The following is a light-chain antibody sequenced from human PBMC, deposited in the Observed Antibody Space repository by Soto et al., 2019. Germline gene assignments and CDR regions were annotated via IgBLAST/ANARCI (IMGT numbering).Light chain of an antibody. CDR3: QKYNSAPLT. V-gene: IGKV1-27*01. CDR2: AAS. J-gene: IGKJ4*01. CDR1: QGIGVY. Sequence: DIQMTQSPSSLSASLGDRVTITCRASQGIGVYLAWFQQKPGKVPSLLIYAASALQSGVPSRFSGGGSGTDFTLTINSLQPEDVATYYCQKYNSAPLTFGGGTKVEIK.